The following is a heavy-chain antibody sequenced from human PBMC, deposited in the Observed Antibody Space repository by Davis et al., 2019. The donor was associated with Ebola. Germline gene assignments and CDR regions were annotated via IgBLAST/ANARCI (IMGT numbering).Heavy chain of an antibody. CDR1: GNSFTSHW. CDR2: IYTGDSDT. Sequence: GESLKISCKDSGNSFTSHWIGWVRQMPGKGLEWMGIIYTGDSDTRYSPSFRGQVTISADNSIKTAFLQWSSLKASDTAMYYCASLRRAITGFDDGYDIWGQGTMVTVSS. D-gene: IGHD3-9*01. CDR3: ASLRRAITGFDDGYDI. V-gene: IGHV5-51*01. J-gene: IGHJ3*02.